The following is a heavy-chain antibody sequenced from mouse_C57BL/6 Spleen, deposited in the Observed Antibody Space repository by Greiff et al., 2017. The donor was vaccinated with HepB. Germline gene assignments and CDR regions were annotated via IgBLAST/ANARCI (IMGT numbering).Heavy chain of an antibody. J-gene: IGHJ3*01. CDR2: ISDGGSYT. D-gene: IGHD2-5*01. Sequence: DVKLVESGGGLVKPGGSLKLSCAASGFTFSSYAMSWVRQTPEKRLEWVATISDGGSYTYYPDNVKGRFTISRDNAKNNLYLQMSHLKSEDTAMYYCARGAYYSNYVPFAYWGQGTLVTVSA. V-gene: IGHV5-4*03. CDR3: ARGAYYSNYVPFAY. CDR1: GFTFSSYA.